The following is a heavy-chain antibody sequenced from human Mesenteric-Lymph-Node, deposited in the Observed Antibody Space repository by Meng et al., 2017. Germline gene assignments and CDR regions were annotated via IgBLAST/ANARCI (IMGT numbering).Heavy chain of an antibody. CDR2: ISSSSSYI. CDR1: GFTFSSYS. J-gene: IGHJ3*02. D-gene: IGHD6-19*01. V-gene: IGHV3-21*01. Sequence: GESLKISCAASGFTFSSYSMNWVRQAPGKGLEWVSSISSSSSYIYYADSVKGRFTISRDNAKNSLYLQMNSLRAEDTAVYYCAKSSGWYDDRCFDIWGQGTRVTGSS. CDR3: AKSSGWYDDRCFDI.